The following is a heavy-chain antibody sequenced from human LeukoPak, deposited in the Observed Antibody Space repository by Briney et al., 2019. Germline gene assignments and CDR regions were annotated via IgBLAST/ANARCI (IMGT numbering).Heavy chain of an antibody. Sequence: GASVKVSCKASGYTFTSYDINWVRQATGQGLEWMGWMNPNSSNTGYAQKFQGRVTMTRNTSISTAYMELSSLRSEDTAVYYCARDSSGYSGLGDAFDIWGQGTMVTVSS. V-gene: IGHV1-8*01. CDR2: MNPNSSNT. D-gene: IGHD3-22*01. J-gene: IGHJ3*02. CDR3: ARDSSGYSGLGDAFDI. CDR1: GYTFTSYD.